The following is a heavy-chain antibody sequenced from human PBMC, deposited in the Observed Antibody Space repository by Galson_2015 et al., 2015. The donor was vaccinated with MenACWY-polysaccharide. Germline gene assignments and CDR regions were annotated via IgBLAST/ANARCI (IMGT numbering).Heavy chain of an antibody. CDR2: IKEDRSKV. Sequence: SLRLSCAASGFTFSSSWMTWVRQAPGKGLEWVAKIKEDRSKVYYVDSVKGRFTISRDNAKNLLYLQMNSLRAEDTAVYYCARYGNLGYWGQGTQVTVSS. J-gene: IGHJ4*02. CDR1: GFTFSSSW. CDR3: ARYGNLGY. D-gene: IGHD1-14*01. V-gene: IGHV3-7*01.